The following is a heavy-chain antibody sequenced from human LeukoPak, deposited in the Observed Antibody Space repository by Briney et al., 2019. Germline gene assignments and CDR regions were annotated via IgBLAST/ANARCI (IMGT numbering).Heavy chain of an antibody. CDR3: ARDLYSGSYYRVNWFDP. CDR2: ISAYNGNT. V-gene: IGHV1-18*01. CDR1: GYTFTSYG. Sequence: GASVKVSCKASGYTFTSYGISWVRQAPGQGREWMGWISAYNGNTNYAQKLQGRVTMTTDTSTSTAYMELRSLRSDDTAVYYCARDLYSGSYYRVNWFDPWGQGTLVTVSS. D-gene: IGHD1-26*01. J-gene: IGHJ5*02.